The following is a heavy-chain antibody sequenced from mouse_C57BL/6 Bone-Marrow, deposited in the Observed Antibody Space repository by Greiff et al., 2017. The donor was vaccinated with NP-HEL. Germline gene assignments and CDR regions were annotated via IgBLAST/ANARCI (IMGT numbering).Heavy chain of an antibody. Sequence: VQLQQSGAELVKPGASVKLSCKASGYTFTEYTIHWVKQRSGQGLEWIGWFYPGSGSIKYNEKFKDKATLTADKSSSTVYMELSRLTSENSAVYFCARHSPLYYNGSPWCAYWGQGTLVTVSA. CDR2: FYPGSGSI. CDR3: ARHSPLYYNGSPWCAY. J-gene: IGHJ3*01. D-gene: IGHD1-1*01. V-gene: IGHV1-62-2*01. CDR1: GYTFTEYT.